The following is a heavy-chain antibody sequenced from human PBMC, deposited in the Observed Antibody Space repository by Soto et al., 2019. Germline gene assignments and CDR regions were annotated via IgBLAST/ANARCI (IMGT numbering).Heavy chain of an antibody. CDR1: GFTFSSYA. Sequence: GSLSLSCAASGFTFSSYAMSWVRQAPGKGLEWVSAISGSGGSTYYADSVKGRFTISRDNSKNTLYLQMNSLRAEDTAVYYCSTGVGYDILTGYYFTLPFDYWGQGTLVTVSS. J-gene: IGHJ4*02. D-gene: IGHD3-9*01. V-gene: IGHV3-23*01. CDR2: ISGSGGST. CDR3: STGVGYDILTGYYFTLPFDY.